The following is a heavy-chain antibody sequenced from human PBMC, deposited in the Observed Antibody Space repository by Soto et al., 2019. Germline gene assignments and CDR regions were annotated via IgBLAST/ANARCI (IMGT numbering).Heavy chain of an antibody. CDR2: IYYSGST. J-gene: IGHJ6*03. CDR1: GGSISSYY. D-gene: IGHD2-2*01. CDR3: ARARGYCSSTSCYASYYYYYMDV. Sequence: SETLSLTCTVSGGSISSYYWSWIRQPPGKGLEWIGYIYYSGSTNYNPSLKSRVTISVDTSKNQFSLKLSSVTAADTAVYYCARARGYCSSTSCYASYYYYYMDVWGKGTTVTVSS. V-gene: IGHV4-59*01.